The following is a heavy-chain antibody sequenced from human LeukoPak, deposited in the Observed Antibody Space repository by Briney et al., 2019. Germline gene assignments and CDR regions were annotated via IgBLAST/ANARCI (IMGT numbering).Heavy chain of an antibody. Sequence: DPGGSLRLSCAASGFTFSSYWMHWVRQAPGKGLVWVSRINSDGSSTSYADSVKGRFTISRDNAKNTLYLQMNSLRAEDTAVYYCAKDQNTMIVVLRSPLNWFDPWGQGTLVTVSS. CDR1: GFTFSSYW. J-gene: IGHJ5*02. V-gene: IGHV3-74*01. CDR2: INSDGSST. D-gene: IGHD3-22*01. CDR3: AKDQNTMIVVLRSPLNWFDP.